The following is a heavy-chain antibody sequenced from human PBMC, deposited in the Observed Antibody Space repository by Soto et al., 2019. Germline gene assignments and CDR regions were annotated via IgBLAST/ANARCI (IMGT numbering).Heavy chain of an antibody. D-gene: IGHD2-2*01. J-gene: IGHJ6*02. Sequence: QVQLQESGPGLVKPSETLFLTCTVSGGSISSYYWSWIRQPPGKGLEWIGYIYYSGSTNYNPSLKSPATTAVDTSKNQISQKLSSVTAADTAVYYCARLVVVPAAYYYYYYGMDVWGQGTTVTVSS. CDR3: ARLVVVPAAYYYYYYGMDV. CDR2: IYYSGST. CDR1: GGSISSYY. V-gene: IGHV4-59*08.